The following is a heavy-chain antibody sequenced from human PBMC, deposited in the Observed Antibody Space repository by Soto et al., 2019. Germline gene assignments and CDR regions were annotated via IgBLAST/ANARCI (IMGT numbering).Heavy chain of an antibody. Sequence: QVQLVESGGDVVQPGTSLRLSCVASGFIFRNYAIQWVRQAPGKGLDWVAVVSGDGNTKYYADSVSGRFTVSRDSSKNTVFLHINTLRPVDTAVYYCARELTSVGELVSWGQGTLGTVS. D-gene: IGHD4-17*01. J-gene: IGHJ4*02. CDR2: VSGDGNTK. V-gene: IGHV3-30-3*01. CDR3: ARELTSVGELVS. CDR1: GFIFRNYA.